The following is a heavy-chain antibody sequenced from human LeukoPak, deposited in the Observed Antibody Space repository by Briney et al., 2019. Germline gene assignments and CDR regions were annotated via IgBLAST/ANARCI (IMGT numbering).Heavy chain of an antibody. CDR1: GFTFKSYA. CDR2: ISGSGGDT. V-gene: IGHV3-23*01. CDR3: AKVTGSSGWNARSAFDY. D-gene: IGHD6-19*01. Sequence: GGSLRLSCAASGFTFKSYAMSWVRQAPGKGLEWVSVISGSGGDTYYADSVKGRFTISRDNSKNTLYLQMNSLRAEDTAVYYCAKVTGSSGWNARSAFDYWGQGTLVTVSS. J-gene: IGHJ4*02.